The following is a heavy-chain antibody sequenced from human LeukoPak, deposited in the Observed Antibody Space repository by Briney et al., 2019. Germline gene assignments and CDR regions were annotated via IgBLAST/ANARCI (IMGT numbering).Heavy chain of an antibody. CDR1: GGSISSSSYY. D-gene: IGHD5-18*01. CDR2: IYYSGST. J-gene: IGHJ3*02. V-gene: IGHV4-39*06. Sequence: SETLSLTCTVSGGSISSSSYYWGWIRQPPGKGLEWIGSIYYSGSTYYNPSLKSRVTISVDTSKNQFPLKLSSVTAADTAVYYCARTYSYGYRDAFDIWGQGTMVTVSS. CDR3: ARTYSYGYRDAFDI.